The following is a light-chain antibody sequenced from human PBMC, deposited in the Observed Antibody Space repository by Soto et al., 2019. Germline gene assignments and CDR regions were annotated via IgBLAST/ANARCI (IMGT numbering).Light chain of an antibody. CDR2: GAS. CDR3: QHYGSSPWT. V-gene: IGKV3-20*01. Sequence: EIVWTQSPGTMSLSPGERATLSCRASQSVGSNFLAWYQQRPGQAPRLLIYGASSRATGIPDRFSGSGSGTDFPLTISRLEPEDFAVYYCQHYGSSPWTFGQGTEVEIK. CDR1: QSVGSNF. J-gene: IGKJ1*01.